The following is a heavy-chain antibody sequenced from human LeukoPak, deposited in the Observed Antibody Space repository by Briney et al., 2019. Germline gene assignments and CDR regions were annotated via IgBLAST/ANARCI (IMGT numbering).Heavy chain of an antibody. CDR2: IKEDGSEK. CDR3: ARTRGNYYDSSVQYMDV. D-gene: IGHD3-22*01. J-gene: IGHJ6*03. Sequence: GGSLRLSCGASGFIFSSSWMSWVRQAPGKGLEWVAKIKEDGSEKSYVDSVKGRFTISRDNAKNSLYLQMNSLRAEDTAVYYCARTRGNYYDSSVQYMDVWGKGTTVTVSS. CDR1: GFIFSSSW. V-gene: IGHV3-7*01.